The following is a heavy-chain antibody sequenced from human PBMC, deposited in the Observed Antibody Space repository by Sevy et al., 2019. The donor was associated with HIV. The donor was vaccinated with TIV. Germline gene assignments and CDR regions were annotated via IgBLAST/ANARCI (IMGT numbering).Heavy chain of an antibody. V-gene: IGHV3-53*01. J-gene: IGHJ4*02. CDR1: GFTVSSNY. CDR2: IYSGGST. CDR3: ARELYGSGSFDY. Sequence: GGSLRLSCAASGFTVSSNYMSWVRQAPGKGLEWVSVIYSGGSTYYEDSVKGRFTISSDNSKNTLYLQMNSLRAEDTAVYYCARELYGSGSFDYWGQGTLVTVSS. D-gene: IGHD3-10*01.